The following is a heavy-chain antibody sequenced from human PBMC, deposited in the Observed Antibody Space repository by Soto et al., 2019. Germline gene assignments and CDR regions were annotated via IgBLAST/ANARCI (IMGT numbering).Heavy chain of an antibody. J-gene: IGHJ4*02. V-gene: IGHV3-48*02. CDR2: ITGSSRTI. D-gene: IGHD5-12*01. CDR1: GFNFGSHS. Sequence: EVQLVESGGGSVQPGGSLRLSCEASGFNFGSHSMNWVRQAPGKGLEWLSFITGSSRTIHYADSVKGRFTISRDNAKNPVYLQMNSMRDEDTAVYYCERGLKVGYNCLYYWGQGTLVTVSS. CDR3: ERGLKVGYNCLYY.